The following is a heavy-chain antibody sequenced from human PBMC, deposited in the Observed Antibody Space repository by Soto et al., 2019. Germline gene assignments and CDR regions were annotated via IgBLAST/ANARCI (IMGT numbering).Heavy chain of an antibody. J-gene: IGHJ6*02. CDR2: LKRKIDGEAT. Sequence: EVQLVESGGGLVKPGGSLRLSCAASGFSFSNAWMNWVRQAPGKGLEWVDRLKRKIDGEATDYAGPVKGRFTVFRDDSKSSLYLKMNSLKGDDTAVYYCTTGSVEGVWGQGTTVTVS. CDR1: GFSFSNAW. CDR3: TTGSVEGV. D-gene: IGHD2-15*01. V-gene: IGHV3-15*07.